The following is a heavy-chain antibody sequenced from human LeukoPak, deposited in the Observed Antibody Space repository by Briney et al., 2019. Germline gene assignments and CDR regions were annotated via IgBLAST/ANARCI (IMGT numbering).Heavy chain of an antibody. V-gene: IGHV3-73*01. D-gene: IGHD3-22*01. Sequence: GGSLRLSCAASGFTFSGSLIHWVRQASGKGLEGVGLVRSKANSYATSYSASVKGRFTISRDDSKNTAYLQMNSLNTEDTAIYYCTSRDNYDSSYYMDVWGKGTTVTVSS. CDR1: GFTFSGSL. J-gene: IGHJ6*03. CDR3: TSRDNYDSSYYMDV. CDR2: VRSKANSYAT.